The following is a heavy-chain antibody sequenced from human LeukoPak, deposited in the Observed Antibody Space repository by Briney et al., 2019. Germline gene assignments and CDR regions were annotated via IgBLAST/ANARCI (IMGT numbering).Heavy chain of an antibody. J-gene: IGHJ4*02. V-gene: IGHV5-51*01. Sequence: GESLKISCKGSGNSFSNYWIGWVRQLPGRGLEWMGIIYPGDSDTRYNPSFQGQVTISADKSISTAYLQWSSLKASDTAMYYCAKQQAWHFDSWGQGTLVTVSS. CDR3: AKQQAWHFDS. D-gene: IGHD5-12*01. CDR1: GNSFSNYW. CDR2: IYPGDSDT.